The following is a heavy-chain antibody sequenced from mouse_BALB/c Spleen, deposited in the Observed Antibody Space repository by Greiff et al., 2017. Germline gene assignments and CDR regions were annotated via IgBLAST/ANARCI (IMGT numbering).Heavy chain of an antibody. V-gene: IGHV15-2*02. CDR3: ARQRGYGNYRYFDV. Sequence: VQLQQSGSDLRSPGPSVKLSCKDSDLAVSPFAFMCLVRQTPGHVFEWIGDILPSIGRTIYGEKFEDKVTLDADTVSNTDYLELNSLTSEDSAIYYCARQRGYGNYRYFDVWGAGTTVTVSS. CDR2: ILPSIGRT. CDR1: DLAVSPFAF. D-gene: IGHD2-10*02. J-gene: IGHJ1*01.